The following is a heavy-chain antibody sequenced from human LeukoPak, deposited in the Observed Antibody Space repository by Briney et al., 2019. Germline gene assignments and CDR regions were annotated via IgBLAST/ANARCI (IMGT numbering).Heavy chain of an antibody. Sequence: GGSLRLSCAASGFTFSSYAMHWVRQAPGKGLEWVAVISYDGSNKYHADSVKGRFTISRDNSKNTLYLQMNSLRAEDTAVYYCARGFQLLRRVYYYYGMDVWGQGTTVTVSS. V-gene: IGHV3-30-3*01. CDR3: ARGFQLLRRVYYYYGMDV. CDR1: GFTFSSYA. D-gene: IGHD2-2*01. J-gene: IGHJ6*02. CDR2: ISYDGSNK.